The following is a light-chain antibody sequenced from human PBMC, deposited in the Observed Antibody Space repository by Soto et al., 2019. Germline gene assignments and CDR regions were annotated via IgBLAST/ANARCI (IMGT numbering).Light chain of an antibody. J-gene: IGLJ1*01. CDR2: EVS. CDR1: SSDIGGYNY. V-gene: IGLV2-14*01. Sequence: QSVLTQPASVSGLPGQSITISCTGTSSDIGGYNYVSWYQQHPGKAPKLMIYEVSNRPSGVSNRFSGSKSGNTASLTISGLQAEDEADYYCSSFTSSSTYVFGTGTKVTVL. CDR3: SSFTSSSTYV.